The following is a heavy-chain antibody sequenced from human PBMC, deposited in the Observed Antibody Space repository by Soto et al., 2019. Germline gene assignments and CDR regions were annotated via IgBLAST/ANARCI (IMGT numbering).Heavy chain of an antibody. CDR1: GGTFSSYA. J-gene: IGHJ4*02. CDR2: IIPIFGTA. V-gene: IGHV1-69*01. Sequence: QVQLVQSGAEVKKPGSSVKVSCKASGGTFSSYAISWVRQAPGQGLEWMGGIIPIFGTANYAQKFQGSVTITADESTSTADMELSRRGSEDTAVYYCARLLDYDSSGDIDYWGQGTLVTVSS. CDR3: ARLLDYDSSGDIDY. D-gene: IGHD3-22*01.